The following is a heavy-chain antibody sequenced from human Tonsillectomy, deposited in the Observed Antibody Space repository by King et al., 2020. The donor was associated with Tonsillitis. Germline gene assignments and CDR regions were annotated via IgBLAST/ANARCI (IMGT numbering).Heavy chain of an antibody. CDR2: IYAGNA. J-gene: IGHJ3*02. CDR1: GGSIGNYF. V-gene: IGHV4-59*08. CDR3: ARRLGDLNAFDI. Sequence: QLQESGPGLVKPAETLSLTCTVPGGSIGNYFWSWIRQPPGKGLEWIGHIYAGNANYNPSLKSRASISLDTSRKQFYLDLSHVTAADTAIYFCARRLGDLNAFDIWGQGTMVSVSS. D-gene: IGHD3-10*01.